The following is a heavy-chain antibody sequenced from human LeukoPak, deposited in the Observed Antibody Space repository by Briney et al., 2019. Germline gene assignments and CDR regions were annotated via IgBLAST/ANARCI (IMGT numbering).Heavy chain of an antibody. CDR2: ISGSGGST. CDR1: GFTFSSYA. Sequence: SGGSLRLSCAASGFTFSSYAMSWVRQAPGKGLEWVSAISGSGGSTYYADSVKGRFTISRDNSKNTLYLQMNSLRAEDTAVYYCAKDLRRGYSSSWYGDYWGQGTLVTVSS. D-gene: IGHD6-13*01. J-gene: IGHJ4*02. CDR3: AKDLRRGYSSSWYGDY. V-gene: IGHV3-23*01.